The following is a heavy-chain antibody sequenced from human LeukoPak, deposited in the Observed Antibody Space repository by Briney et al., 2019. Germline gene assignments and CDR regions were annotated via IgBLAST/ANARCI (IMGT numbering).Heavy chain of an antibody. J-gene: IGHJ4*02. D-gene: IGHD2-2*01. CDR1: GFTFSSYA. CDR2: ISSNGGST. Sequence: GGSLRLSCAASGFTFSSYAMHWVRQAPGKGLEYVSAISSNGGSTYYANSVKGRFTISRDNSKNTLYLQMGSLRAEDMAVYYCARDGQGDIVVVPAASSYFDYWGQGTLVTVSS. V-gene: IGHV3-64*01. CDR3: ARDGQGDIVVVPAASSYFDY.